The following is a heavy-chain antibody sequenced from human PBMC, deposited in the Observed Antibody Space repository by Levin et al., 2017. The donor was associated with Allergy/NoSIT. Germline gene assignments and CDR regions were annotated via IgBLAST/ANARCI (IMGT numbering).Heavy chain of an antibody. D-gene: IGHD3-9*01. J-gene: IGHJ4*02. CDR1: GGSTRLGGYY. CDR2: IYYSGET. V-gene: IGHV4-31*03. CDR3: VRAQTGYVAPFDF. Sequence: SQTLSLTCSVSGGSTRLGGYYWGWIRQHPVKGLEWLGYIYYSGETFYNPSVESRLVISHDTSETQFSLKLTLLTAADTAVYYCVRAQTGYVAPFDFWGPGTLVTVSS.